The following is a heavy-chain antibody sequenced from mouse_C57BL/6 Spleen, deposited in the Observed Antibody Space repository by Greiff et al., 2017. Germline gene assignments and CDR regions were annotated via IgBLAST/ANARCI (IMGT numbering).Heavy chain of an antibody. V-gene: IGHV1-69*01. CDR1: GYTFTSYW. Sequence: QVQLQQPGAELVMPGASVKLSCKASGYTFTSYWMHWVKQRPGQGLEWIGEIDPSDSYTNYNQKFKGKSTLTVDKSSSTAYMQLSILTSEDSAVYYCARWGSNYPMDYWGQGTSVTVSS. CDR3: ARWGSNYPMDY. CDR2: IDPSDSYT. D-gene: IGHD2-5*01. J-gene: IGHJ4*01.